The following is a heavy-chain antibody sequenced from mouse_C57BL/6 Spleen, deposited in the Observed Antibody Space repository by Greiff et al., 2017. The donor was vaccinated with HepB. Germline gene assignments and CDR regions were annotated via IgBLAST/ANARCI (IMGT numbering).Heavy chain of an antibody. CDR1: GFNIKDDY. CDR2: IDPENGDT. D-gene: IGHD4-1*01. J-gene: IGHJ2*01. V-gene: IGHV14-4*01. CDR3: TTKAGTNY. Sequence: EVQVVESGAELVRPGASVKLSCTASGFNIKDDYMHWVKQRPEQGLEWIGWIDPENGDTEYASKFQGKATITADTSSNTAYLQLSSLTSEDTAVYYCTTKAGTNYWGQGTTLTVSS.